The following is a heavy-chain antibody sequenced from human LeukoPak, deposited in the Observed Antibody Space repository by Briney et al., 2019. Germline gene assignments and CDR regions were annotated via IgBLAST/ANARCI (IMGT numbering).Heavy chain of an antibody. J-gene: IGHJ3*02. D-gene: IGHD1-26*01. CDR1: VYIFTTYG. Sequence: ASVNDSFKASVYIFTTYGGSWVRQAPGQGLEWMGGFSAYKGDTKCTQKFQGRVTMTTDTSTSTAYMFLRSLRPDDTAVYYCARDLRGSLGNAFDIWGKGKMVIVSS. CDR3: ARDLRGSLGNAFDI. V-gene: IGHV1-18*01. CDR2: FSAYKGDT.